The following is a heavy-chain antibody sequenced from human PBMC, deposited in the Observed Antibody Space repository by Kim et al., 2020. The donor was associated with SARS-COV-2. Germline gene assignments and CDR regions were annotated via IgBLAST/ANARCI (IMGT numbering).Heavy chain of an antibody. V-gene: IGHV1-18*01. CDR1: GYMFTTYA. D-gene: IGHD3-22*01. CDR3: ARDWTVWDYDDSGYIDY. CDR2: ISPSNGNT. Sequence: ASVKVSCKASGYMFTTYAITWVRQAPGQGLEWMGWISPSNGNTRSAEKLQGRVTLTTDTPTNTAHMELRGLRSDDTAVYYCARDWTVWDYDDSGYIDYWG. J-gene: IGHJ4*01.